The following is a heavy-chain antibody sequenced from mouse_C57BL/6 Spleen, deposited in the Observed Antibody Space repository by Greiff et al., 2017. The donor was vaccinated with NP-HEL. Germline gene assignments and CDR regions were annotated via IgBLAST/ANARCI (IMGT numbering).Heavy chain of an antibody. Sequence: VQLQQPGTELVKPGASVKLSCKASGYTFTSYWMHWVKQRPGQGLEWIGNINPSNGGTNYNEKFKSKATLTVDKSSSTAYMQLSSLTSEDSAVYYCARGFYDYDEGYYAMDYWGQGTSVTVSS. CDR3: ARGFYDYDEGYYAMDY. V-gene: IGHV1-53*01. CDR2: INPSNGGT. J-gene: IGHJ4*01. CDR1: GYTFTSYW. D-gene: IGHD2-4*01.